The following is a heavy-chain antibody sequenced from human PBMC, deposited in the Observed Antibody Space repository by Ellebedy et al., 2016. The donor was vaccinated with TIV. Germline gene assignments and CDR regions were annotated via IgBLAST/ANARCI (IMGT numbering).Heavy chain of an antibody. CDR2: INPNSGGT. CDR3: ARDRSARWFDP. D-gene: IGHD6-6*01. J-gene: IGHJ5*02. V-gene: IGHV1-2*02. CDR1: GYTFTGYY. Sequence: AASVKVSCKASGYTFTGYYMHWVRQAPGQGLEWMGWINPNSGGTNYAQKFQGRVTMTRDTSISTAYMGLSRLRSDDTAVYYCARDRSARWFDPWGQGTLVTVSS.